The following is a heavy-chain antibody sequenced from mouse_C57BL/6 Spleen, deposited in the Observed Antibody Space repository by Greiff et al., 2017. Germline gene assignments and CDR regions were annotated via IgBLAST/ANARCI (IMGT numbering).Heavy chain of an antibody. V-gene: IGHV5-17*01. CDR2: ISSGSSTI. CDR3: ARGDYYGSSPMDY. D-gene: IGHD1-1*01. J-gene: IGHJ4*01. Sequence: VQLKESGGGLVKPGGSLKLSCAASGFTFSDYGMHWVRQAPEKGLEWVAYISSGSSTIYYADTVKGRFTISRDNAKNTLFLQMTSLRSEDTAMYYCARGDYYGSSPMDYWGQGTSVTVSS. CDR1: GFTFSDYG.